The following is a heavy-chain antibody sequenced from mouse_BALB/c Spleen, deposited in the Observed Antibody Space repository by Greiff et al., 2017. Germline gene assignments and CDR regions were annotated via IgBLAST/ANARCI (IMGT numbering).Heavy chain of an antibody. Sequence: EVKLMESGAELVKPGASVKLSCTASGFNIKDTYMHWVKQRPEQGLEWIGRIDPANGNTKYDPKFQGKATITADTSSNTAYLQLSSLTSEDTAVYYCARLLGRAMDYWGQGTSVTVSS. V-gene: IGHV14-3*02. J-gene: IGHJ4*01. CDR2: IDPANGNT. CDR3: ARLLGRAMDY. D-gene: IGHD4-1*01. CDR1: GFNIKDTY.